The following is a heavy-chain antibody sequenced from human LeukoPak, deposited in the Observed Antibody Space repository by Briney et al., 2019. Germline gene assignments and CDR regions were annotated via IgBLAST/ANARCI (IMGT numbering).Heavy chain of an antibody. CDR2: ISWNSGSI. D-gene: IGHD4-17*01. CDR1: GFTFDDYA. J-gene: IGHJ5*02. V-gene: IGHV3-9*03. CDR3: AKGTTVTTASWFDP. Sequence: GRSLRLSCAASGFTFDDYAMHWVRQAPGKGLEWVSGISWNSGSIGYADSVKGRFTISRDNAKNSLYLQMNSLRAEDMALYYCAKGTTVTTASWFDPWGQGTLVTVSS.